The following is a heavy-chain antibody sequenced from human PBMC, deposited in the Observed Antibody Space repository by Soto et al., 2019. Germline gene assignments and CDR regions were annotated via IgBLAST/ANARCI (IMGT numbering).Heavy chain of an antibody. CDR2: IYPGDSDT. J-gene: IGHJ3*02. CDR3: ARAYYDFWSAQGREHAFES. D-gene: IGHD3-3*01. Sequence: GESLKISCKGSGYDFSTHWIGWVRQMPGKGLEWMGIIYPGDSDTRYSPSFQGQVTISADKSISTAYLQWSSLKASDTAMYYCARAYYDFWSAQGREHAFESWGQGTMVTVSS. V-gene: IGHV5-51*01. CDR1: GYDFSTHW.